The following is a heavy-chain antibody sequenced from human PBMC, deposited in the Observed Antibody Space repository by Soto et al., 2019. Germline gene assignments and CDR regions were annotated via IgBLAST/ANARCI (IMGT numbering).Heavy chain of an antibody. V-gene: IGHV3-15*07. Sequence: GGSLRLSCAASGFTFSNAWMNWVRQAPGKGLEWVGRIKSKTDGGTTDYAAPVKGRFTISRDDSKNTLYLQMNSLKTEDTAVYYCTTDAYGGGIYYYYYYGMDVWGQGTTVTVSS. D-gene: IGHD4-17*01. CDR3: TTDAYGGGIYYYYYYGMDV. J-gene: IGHJ6*02. CDR2: IKSKTDGGTT. CDR1: GFTFSNAW.